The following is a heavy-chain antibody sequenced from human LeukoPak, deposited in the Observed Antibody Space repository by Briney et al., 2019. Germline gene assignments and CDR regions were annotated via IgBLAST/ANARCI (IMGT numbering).Heavy chain of an antibody. CDR2: IYYSGST. V-gene: IGHV4-59*01. J-gene: IGHJ4*02. CDR3: ARGAWYFDY. D-gene: IGHD1-26*01. CDR1: GGSISSYY. Sequence: SETLSLTYTVSGGSISSYYWSWIRQPPGKGLEWIGYIYYSGSTNYNPSLKSRVTISVDTSKNQFSLKLSSVTAADTAVYYCARGAWYFDYWGQGTLVTVSS.